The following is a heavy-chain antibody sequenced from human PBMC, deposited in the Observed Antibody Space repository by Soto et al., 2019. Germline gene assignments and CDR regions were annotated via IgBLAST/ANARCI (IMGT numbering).Heavy chain of an antibody. D-gene: IGHD3-16*01. V-gene: IGHV1-69*02. CDR3: ARAKGDLDAFDI. CDR1: GGTFSSYT. Sequence: QVQLVQSGAEVKKPGSSVKVSCKASGGTFSSYTISWVRQAPGQGLEWMGRITPILGIANYAQKFQGRVTITADKSTSTAYMELSSLRSEDTAVYYCARAKGDLDAFDIWGQGTMVTVSS. CDR2: ITPILGIA. J-gene: IGHJ3*02.